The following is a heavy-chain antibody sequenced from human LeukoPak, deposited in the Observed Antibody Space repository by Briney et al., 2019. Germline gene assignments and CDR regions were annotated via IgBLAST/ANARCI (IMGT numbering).Heavy chain of an antibody. V-gene: IGHV3-64*01. CDR1: GFTFSSYA. J-gene: IGHJ4*02. Sequence: GGSLRLSCAASGFTFSSYAMHWVRQAPGKGLEYVSAISSNGGSTYYANSVKGRFTISRDNSKNTLYLQMGSLRAEQMAVYYCARGSRRWLQFSYWGQGTLVTVSS. CDR2: ISSNGGST. CDR3: ARGSRRWLQFSY. D-gene: IGHD5-24*01.